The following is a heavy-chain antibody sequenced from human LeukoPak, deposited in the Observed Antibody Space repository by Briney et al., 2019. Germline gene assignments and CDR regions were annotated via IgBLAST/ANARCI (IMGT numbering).Heavy chain of an antibody. CDR1: GGSISSSSYY. Sequence: SETLSLTCTVSGGSISSSSYYWGWIRQPPGKGLEWIGSIYYSGSTYYNPSLKSRVTISVDTSKNQFSLKLSSVTAADTAVYYCARGPVAAADRGNWFDPWGQGTLVTVSS. D-gene: IGHD6-13*01. CDR2: IYYSGST. V-gene: IGHV4-39*07. J-gene: IGHJ5*02. CDR3: ARGPVAAADRGNWFDP.